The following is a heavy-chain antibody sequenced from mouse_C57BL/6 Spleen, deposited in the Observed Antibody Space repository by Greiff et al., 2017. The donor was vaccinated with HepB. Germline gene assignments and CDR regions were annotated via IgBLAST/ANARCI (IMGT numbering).Heavy chain of an antibody. CDR2: IYPGSGST. Sequence: QVQLQQSGAELVKPGASVKMSCKASGYTFTSYWITWVKQRPGQGLEWIGDIYPGSGSTNYNEKFKSKATLTVDTSSSTAYMQLSSLTSEDSAVYYCASVTTVVARGYFDVWGTGTTVTVSS. CDR3: ASVTTVVARGYFDV. V-gene: IGHV1-55*01. D-gene: IGHD1-1*01. J-gene: IGHJ1*03. CDR1: GYTFTSYW.